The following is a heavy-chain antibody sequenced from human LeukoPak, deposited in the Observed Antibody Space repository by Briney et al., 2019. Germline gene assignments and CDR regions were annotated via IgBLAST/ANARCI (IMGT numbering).Heavy chain of an antibody. CDR3: VRDLILVWTPGDDFDH. D-gene: IGHD3-16*01. J-gene: IGHJ4*02. V-gene: IGHV3-74*01. CDR2: INERATII. Sequence: GGSLRLSCAASGFTFSNYWMHWVRQAPGKGLEWVSRINERATIISYADSVRGRFTISRENARNTLYLQMNSLTAEDTAVYYCVRDLILVWTPGDDFDHWGQGTLVTVSS. CDR1: GFTFSNYW.